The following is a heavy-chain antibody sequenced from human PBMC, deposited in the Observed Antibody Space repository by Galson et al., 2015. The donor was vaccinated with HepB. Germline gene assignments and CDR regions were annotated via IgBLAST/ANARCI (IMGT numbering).Heavy chain of an antibody. J-gene: IGHJ5*02. CDR2: INHSGST. D-gene: IGHD1-26*01. V-gene: IGHV4-34*01. CDR1: GGSFSGYY. CDR3: ATRQWDVGSAFDP. Sequence: SETLSLTCAVYGGSFSGYYWSWIRQPPGKGLEWIGEINHSGSTNYNPSLKSRVTISVDTSKNQFSLKLSSVTAADTAVYYCATRQWDVGSAFDPWGQGTLVTVSS.